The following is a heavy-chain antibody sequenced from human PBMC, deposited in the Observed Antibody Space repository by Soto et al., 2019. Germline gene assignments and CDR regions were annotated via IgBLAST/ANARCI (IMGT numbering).Heavy chain of an antibody. CDR3: ARGRMGYCYYYGMDV. Sequence: SETLSLTCAVYGGSFSGYYWSWIRQPPGKGLEWIGEINHSGSTNYNPSLKSRVTISVDTSKNQLSLKLSSVTAADTAVYYCARGRMGYCYYYGMDVWGQGTTVTVSS. J-gene: IGHJ6*02. CDR2: INHSGST. CDR1: GGSFSGYY. V-gene: IGHV4-34*01. D-gene: IGHD2-15*01.